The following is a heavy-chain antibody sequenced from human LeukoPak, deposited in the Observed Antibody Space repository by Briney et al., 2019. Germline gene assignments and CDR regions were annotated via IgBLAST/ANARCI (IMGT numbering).Heavy chain of an antibody. CDR2: INAGNGNT. D-gene: IGHD6-19*01. CDR3: ARDQIFEGVSGWYFDY. Sequence: ASVTVSCTVSGYTFTSYAMHWVRQAPGRRLEWMGWINAGNGNTKYSQKFQGRVTITRDTSASTAYMELSSLRSEDTAVYYCARDQIFEGVSGWYFDYWGQGTLVTVSS. J-gene: IGHJ4*02. CDR1: GYTFTSYA. V-gene: IGHV1-3*01.